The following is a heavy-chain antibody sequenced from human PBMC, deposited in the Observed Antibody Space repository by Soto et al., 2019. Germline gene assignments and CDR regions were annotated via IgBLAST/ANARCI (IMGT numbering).Heavy chain of an antibody. CDR3: AKDWHDILTGSFDY. Sequence: GGSLRLSCAASGLTFSSYAMSWVRQAPGKGLEWVSAISGSGGSTYYADSVKGRFTISRDNSKNTLYLQMNSLRAEDTAVYYCAKDWHDILTGSFDYWGQGTLVTVSS. CDR2: ISGSGGST. J-gene: IGHJ4*02. CDR1: GLTFSSYA. D-gene: IGHD3-9*01. V-gene: IGHV3-23*01.